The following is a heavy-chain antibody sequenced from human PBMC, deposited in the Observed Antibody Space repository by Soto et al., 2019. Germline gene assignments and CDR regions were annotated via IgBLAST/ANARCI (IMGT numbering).Heavy chain of an antibody. CDR2: IYPGDSDT. D-gene: IGHD2-2*01. CDR1: GYSFTSYW. CDR3: AIFLSLCENHPALHAFPARRSSDL. V-gene: IGHV5-51*01. Sequence: GESLKISCRGSGYSFTSYWIGWVRQMPGKGLEWMGIIYPGDSDTRYSPSFQGQVTISADRSISTAYLQWSSLQASDTAMYYCAIFLSLCENHPALHAFPARRSSDL. J-gene: IGHJ2*01.